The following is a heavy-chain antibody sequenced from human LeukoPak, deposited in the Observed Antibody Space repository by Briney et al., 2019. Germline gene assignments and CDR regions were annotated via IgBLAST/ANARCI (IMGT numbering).Heavy chain of an antibody. CDR2: IHSGGST. V-gene: IGHV3-NL1*01. CDR1: GFTFSSYG. J-gene: IGHJ4*02. D-gene: IGHD3-22*01. CDR3: AREWRHYEGFDY. Sequence: GGSLRLSCAASGFTFSSYGMHWVRQAPGKGLEWVSVIHSGGSTYYADSVKGRFTISRDNSKNTLYLQMNSLRAEDTAVYYCAREWRHYEGFDYWGQGTLVTVSS.